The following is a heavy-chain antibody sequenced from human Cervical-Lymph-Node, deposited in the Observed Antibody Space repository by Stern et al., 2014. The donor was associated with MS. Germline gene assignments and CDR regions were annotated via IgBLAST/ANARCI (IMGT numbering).Heavy chain of an antibody. V-gene: IGHV3-21*01. CDR3: ALGLSPTTYFDF. J-gene: IGHJ4*02. Sequence: EMQLVESGGGLVKPGGSLRISCAASGFTFSSYSMTWVRQAPGMGLEWVSSISSTSNFIYYADSMKGRFTISRANAKNSLYLQMNSLRADDAAVYYCALGLSPTTYFDFWGQGTLVAVSS. CDR2: ISSTSNFI. CDR1: GFTFSSYS. D-gene: IGHD1-14*01.